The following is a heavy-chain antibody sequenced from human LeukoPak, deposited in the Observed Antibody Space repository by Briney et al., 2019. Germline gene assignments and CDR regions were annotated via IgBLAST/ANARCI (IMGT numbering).Heavy chain of an antibody. J-gene: IGHJ4*02. CDR3: AILIQVGGLAFDY. CDR2: IYSGGST. CDR1: GFTVSSNY. V-gene: IGHV3-53*01. Sequence: GGSLRLSCAASGFTVSSNYLSWVRQAPGKGLEWVSVIYSGGSTYYADAVKGRFTISRDNFKNTLYLQMNSLRAEDTAVYYCAILIQVGGLAFDYWGQGTLVTVSS. D-gene: IGHD3/OR15-3a*01.